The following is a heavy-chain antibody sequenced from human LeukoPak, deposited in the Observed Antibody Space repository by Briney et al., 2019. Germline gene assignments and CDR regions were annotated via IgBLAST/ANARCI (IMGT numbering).Heavy chain of an antibody. D-gene: IGHD5-18*01. Sequence: GASVKVSCKASGYTFTRYGISWVRQAPGQGLEWVGWISAYNGNTNYAQKLQGRVTMTTDTSTSTAYMELRSLRSDDTAVYYCARVRSDTGMVTYYYYGMDVWGQGTTVTV. CDR2: ISAYNGNT. J-gene: IGHJ6*02. V-gene: IGHV1-18*01. CDR1: GYTFTRYG. CDR3: ARVRSDTGMVTYYYYGMDV.